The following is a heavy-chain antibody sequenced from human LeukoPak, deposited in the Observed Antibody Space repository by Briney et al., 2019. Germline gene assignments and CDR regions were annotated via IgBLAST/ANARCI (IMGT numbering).Heavy chain of an antibody. Sequence: SQTLSLTCAISGDSVSSNSAAWNWIRPSPSRGLEWLGRTYYRSKWYNDYAVSVKSRITINPDTSKNQFSLQLNSVTPEDTAVYYCARLITGSLNTFYAFDIWGQGTMVTVSS. J-gene: IGHJ3*02. CDR1: GDSVSSNSAA. CDR2: TYYRSKWYN. CDR3: ARLITGSLNTFYAFDI. V-gene: IGHV6-1*01. D-gene: IGHD1-20*01.